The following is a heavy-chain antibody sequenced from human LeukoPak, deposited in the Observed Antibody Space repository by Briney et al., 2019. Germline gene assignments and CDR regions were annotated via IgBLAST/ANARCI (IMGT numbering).Heavy chain of an antibody. CDR1: GLTFGTYW. CDR3: VRVNGMDV. CDR2: INHDGSEK. Sequence: GGSLRLSCAASGLTFGTYWMTWVRQAPGKGLEWVANINHDGSEKLYVDSVKGRFTVSRDNAKNSPYLQMNSLRAEDTAVYYCVRVNGMDVWGQGTTVTVSS. V-gene: IGHV3-7*01. J-gene: IGHJ6*02.